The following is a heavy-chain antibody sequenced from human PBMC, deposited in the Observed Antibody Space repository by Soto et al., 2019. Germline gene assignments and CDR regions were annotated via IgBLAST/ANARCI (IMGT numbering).Heavy chain of an antibody. CDR3: ARDDLYYGSGSYYQNYYGMDV. CDR2: ISSSSSYI. J-gene: IGHJ6*02. CDR1: GGTCISYS. D-gene: IGHD3-10*01. Sequence: GGSLRLSCAASGGTCISYSMSWVRQAPGKGLEWVSSISSSSSYIYYADSVKGRFTISRDNAKNSLYLQMNSLRAEDTAVYYCARDDLYYGSGSYYQNYYGMDVWGQGTTVTVSS. V-gene: IGHV3-21*01.